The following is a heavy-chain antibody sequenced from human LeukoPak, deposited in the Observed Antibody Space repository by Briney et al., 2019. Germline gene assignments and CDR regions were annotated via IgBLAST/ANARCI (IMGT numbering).Heavy chain of an antibody. V-gene: IGHV4-39*01. J-gene: IGHJ4*02. CDR2: IFYSGNT. D-gene: IGHD1-26*01. CDR1: GGSIGSSSYY. CDR3: ARSGITYSSSFFAF. Sequence: SETLSLSCTVSGGSIGSSSYYWAWIRQPPGKGLEWIGHIFYSGNTYYNPSLKSRVTISVDTSKNQFSLHLSSVTAADTATYYCARSGITYSSSFFAFWGQGTLVTVSS.